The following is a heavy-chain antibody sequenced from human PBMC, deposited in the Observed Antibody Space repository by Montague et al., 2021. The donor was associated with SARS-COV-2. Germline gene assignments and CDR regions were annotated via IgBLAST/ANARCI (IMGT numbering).Heavy chain of an antibody. Sequence: SETLSLTCSVSGGSISSYYWSWIRQSPGKGLEWIGYIFHSGITXXXLSXKGRVTISVDMSKNQFSLQLNSVTAADSAVYYCARTEYNWNDWFDPWGQGTLVTVSS. V-gene: IGHV4-59*13. CDR2: IFHSGIT. CDR1: GGSISSYY. J-gene: IGHJ5*02. CDR3: ARTEYNWNDWFDP. D-gene: IGHD1-20*01.